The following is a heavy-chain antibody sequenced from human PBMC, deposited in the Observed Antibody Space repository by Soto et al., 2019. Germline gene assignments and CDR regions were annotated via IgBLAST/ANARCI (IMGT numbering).Heavy chain of an antibody. D-gene: IGHD2-8*01. CDR3: AKDTAPGFYDANGHLDY. Sequence: VQLVESGGGLVQPGGSRRLSCVVSGISFDDYAMHWVRQVPGKGLEWVSGINWDSGDIGYADSVKGRFTISRDNAKNFLYLQMNSLKTEDTALYYCAKDTAPGFYDANGHLDYWGQGTPVTVSS. J-gene: IGHJ4*02. CDR2: INWDSGDI. CDR1: GISFDDYA. V-gene: IGHV3-9*01.